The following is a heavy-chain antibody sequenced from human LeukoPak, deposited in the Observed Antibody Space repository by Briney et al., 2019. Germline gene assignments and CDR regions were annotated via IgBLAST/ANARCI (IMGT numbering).Heavy chain of an antibody. CDR2: INHSGST. V-gene: IGHV4-34*01. CDR3: ARGQKTYYYDSSGYYWTY. CDR1: GGSISSGGYY. Sequence: SETLSLTCAVSGGSISSGGYYWSWIRQPPGKGLEWIGEINHSGSTNYNPSLKSRVTISVDTSKNQFSLKLSSVTAADTAVYYCARGQKTYYYDSSGYYWTYWGQGTLVTVSS. D-gene: IGHD3-22*01. J-gene: IGHJ4*02.